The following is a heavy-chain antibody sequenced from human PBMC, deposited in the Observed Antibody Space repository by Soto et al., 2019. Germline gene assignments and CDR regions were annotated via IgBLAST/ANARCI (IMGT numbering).Heavy chain of an antibody. Sequence: QVQLVQSGAEVKKPGSSVKVSCKASGGTFSSYTISWVRQAPGQGLEWMGRIIPILGIANYAQKFQGRVTITADKSASTAYMELSSLRSEDTAVYYCARDLEDYYDSSGYSVDNWFDPWGQGTLVNVCS. CDR2: IIPILGIA. V-gene: IGHV1-69*08. J-gene: IGHJ5*02. D-gene: IGHD3-22*01. CDR3: ARDLEDYYDSSGYSVDNWFDP. CDR1: GGTFSSYT.